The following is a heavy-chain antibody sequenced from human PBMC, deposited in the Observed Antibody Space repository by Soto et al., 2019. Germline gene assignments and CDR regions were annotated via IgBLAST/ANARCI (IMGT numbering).Heavy chain of an antibody. CDR2: MNPNSGNT. V-gene: IGHV1-8*01. J-gene: IGHJ6*02. CDR3: ARGFRVKTYYHHGMDV. Sequence: GLEWMGWMNPNSGNTGYAQKFQGRVTMTRNTSISTAYMELSSLRSEDTAVYYCARGFRVKTYYHHGMDVPAQGPTGTGPS.